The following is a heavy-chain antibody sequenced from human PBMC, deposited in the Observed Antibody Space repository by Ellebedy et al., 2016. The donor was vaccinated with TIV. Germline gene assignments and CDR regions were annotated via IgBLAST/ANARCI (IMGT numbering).Heavy chain of an antibody. J-gene: IGHJ6*03. CDR2: IYSGGST. V-gene: IGHV3-53*01. Sequence: GGSLRLXCAASGFTVSSNYMSWVRQAPGKGLEWVSVIYSGGSTYYADSVKGRFTISRDNSKNTLYLQMNSLRAEDTAVYYCARDSSGYYYSSGRYYMDVWGKGTTVTVSS. CDR1: GFTVSSNY. CDR3: ARDSSGYYYSSGRYYMDV. D-gene: IGHD3-22*01.